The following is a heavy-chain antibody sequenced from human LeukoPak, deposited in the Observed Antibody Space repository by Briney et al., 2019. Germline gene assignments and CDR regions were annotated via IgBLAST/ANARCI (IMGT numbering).Heavy chain of an antibody. CDR2: ISSSSSYI. J-gene: IGHJ5*02. CDR1: GFTFSSYS. CDR3: SRDKHHLLYSYWFDP. D-gene: IGHD2-2*02. Sequence: GGSLRLSCADSGFTFSSYSMNWVSQAPGKGLEWVSSISSSSSYIYYADSVKGRFTISRDNAKNSLYLQMNTLRADDTAVYYCSRDKHHLLYSYWFDPWGQVTLVTVSS. V-gene: IGHV3-21*01.